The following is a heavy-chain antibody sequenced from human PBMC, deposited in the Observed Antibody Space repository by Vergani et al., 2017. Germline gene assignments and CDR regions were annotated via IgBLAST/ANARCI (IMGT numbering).Heavy chain of an antibody. CDR3: VRDRGLCAGGRCYTEAWDY. D-gene: IGHD2-2*02. CDR2: ISFDGTNE. J-gene: IGHJ4*02. CDR1: GFALNRHA. Sequence: VKLLESGGGLVQSGGSLRLSCVVSGFALNRHAMYWVRQAPGKGLEWVVGISFDGTNEYYPDLVKGRFTISRDIAKNTLYLQVRSLRLEDTGVYHCVRDRGLCAGGRCYTEAWDYWGQGTPVTVSS. V-gene: IGHV3-30-3*01.